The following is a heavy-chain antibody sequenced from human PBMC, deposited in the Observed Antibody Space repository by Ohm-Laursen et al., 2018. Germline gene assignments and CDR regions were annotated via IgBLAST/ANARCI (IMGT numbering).Heavy chain of an antibody. CDR1: DFPVSNNY. D-gene: IGHD3-16*02. J-gene: IGHJ4*02. V-gene: IGHV3-53*01. CDR2: VYSGGNT. Sequence: SLRLSCAASDFPVSNNYISWVRQAPGKGLEWISVVYSGGNTYFADSVKGRFTISRDNFKNTVYLQMDYLRPDDTAVYYCARDPPDILRLGELSYYFDYWGQGTLVTVSS. CDR3: ARDPPDILRLGELSYYFDY.